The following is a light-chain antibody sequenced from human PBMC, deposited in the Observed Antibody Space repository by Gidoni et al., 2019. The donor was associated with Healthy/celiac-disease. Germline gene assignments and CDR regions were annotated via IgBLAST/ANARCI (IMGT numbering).Light chain of an antibody. V-gene: IGKV1-8*01. J-gene: IGKJ4*01. CDR2: AAS. CDR3: QQYYSYPLT. Sequence: AIRMTQSPSSFSASTGARVTITCRASQGISSYLAWSQQKPGKAPKIRIYAASTLQSGVPSRFSGSGSGTDFTLTISCLQSEDFATYYCQQYYSYPLTFGGGTKVEIK. CDR1: QGISSY.